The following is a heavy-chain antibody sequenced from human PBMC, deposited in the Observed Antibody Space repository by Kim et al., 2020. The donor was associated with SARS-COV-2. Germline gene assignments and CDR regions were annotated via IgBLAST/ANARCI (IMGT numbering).Heavy chain of an antibody. J-gene: IGHJ3*02. CDR2: IKSETDGGTT. Sequence: GGSLRLSCAASGFTFSNAWMTWVRQAPGKGLEWVGRIKSETDGGTTDYTAPVKGRFTISRDDSKNTLYLQMNSLKTEDTAVYYCTTRITIPAAGIKVLDAFDIWGQGTMVTVSS. D-gene: IGHD6-13*01. V-gene: IGHV3-15*01. CDR3: TTRITIPAAGIKVLDAFDI. CDR1: GFTFSNAW.